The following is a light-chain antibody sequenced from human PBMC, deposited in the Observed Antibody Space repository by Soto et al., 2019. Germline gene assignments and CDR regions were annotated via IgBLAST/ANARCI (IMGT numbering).Light chain of an antibody. CDR3: QQSYSTMYT. V-gene: IGKV1-39*01. CDR2: AAS. Sequence: DIQMTQSPSSLSASVGDRVAITCRARQTIIRYLNWYQQKPGKAPNLLIYAASSLQSGVPSRFSGGGSGTDFTLTISSLQPEDSATYYCQQSYSTMYTFGQGTKLEIK. J-gene: IGKJ2*01. CDR1: QTIIRY.